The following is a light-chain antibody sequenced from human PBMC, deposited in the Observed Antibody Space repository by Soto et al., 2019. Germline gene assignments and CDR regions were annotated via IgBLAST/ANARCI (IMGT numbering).Light chain of an antibody. CDR3: QQFNNFPLT. CDR1: QGIGSA. J-gene: IGKJ4*01. Sequence: AIQLTQSPSSLSASVGDRVTITCRASQGIGSALAWYLQKPGKAPKLLIYDASTLESGVPSRFSGSGSGADFTLTISSLQPEDFVAYYCQQFNNFPLTFGGGTKVEIK. CDR2: DAS. V-gene: IGKV1D-13*01.